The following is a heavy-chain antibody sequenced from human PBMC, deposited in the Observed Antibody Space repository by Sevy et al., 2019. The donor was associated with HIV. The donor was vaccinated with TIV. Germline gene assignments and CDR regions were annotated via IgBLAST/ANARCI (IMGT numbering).Heavy chain of an antibody. Sequence: GGSLRLSCAASGFSFSNYWMSWVRQAPGKGLEWVANIKRDGSEKYYVASGKGRFTISRDNAKPSLFLQMNSLRGEDTAVYYCARDCSSASCLWGMDVWGQGTTVTVSS. CDR1: GFSFSNYW. CDR3: ARDCSSASCLWGMDV. J-gene: IGHJ6*02. V-gene: IGHV3-7*03. D-gene: IGHD2-2*01. CDR2: IKRDGSEK.